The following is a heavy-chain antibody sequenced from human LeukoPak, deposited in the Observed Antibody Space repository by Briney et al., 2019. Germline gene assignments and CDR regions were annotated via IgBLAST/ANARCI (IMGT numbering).Heavy chain of an antibody. CDR3: ARERTPGSGYGVDY. CDR1: GYTFTGYY. D-gene: IGHD6-25*01. CDR2: SNPTSGGT. V-gene: IGHV1-2*02. J-gene: IGHJ4*02. Sequence: ASVKVSCKASGYTFTGYYMHWVRQAPGQGLEWMGWSNPTSGGTNSAQKFQGRVTMTGDRSISTAYMELSRLRSDDTAVYYCARERTPGSGYGVDYWGQGTVVTVSS.